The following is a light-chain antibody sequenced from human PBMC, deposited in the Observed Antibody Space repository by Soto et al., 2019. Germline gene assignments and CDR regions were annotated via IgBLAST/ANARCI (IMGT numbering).Light chain of an antibody. CDR3: CSFAVGAALV. CDR1: SSNVGTYDL. J-gene: IGLJ2*01. Sequence: QSALTQPASVSASPGQSITISCTGTSSNVGTYDLVSWYQHHPDKAPKLIIYEGTKRPSGISSRFSGSKSGNTASLTISGPQAEDDADYYCCSFAVGAALVFGRGTKVIVL. CDR2: EGT. V-gene: IGLV2-23*01.